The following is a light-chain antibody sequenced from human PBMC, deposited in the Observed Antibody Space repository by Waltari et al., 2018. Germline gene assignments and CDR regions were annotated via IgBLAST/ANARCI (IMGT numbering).Light chain of an antibody. CDR3: CSYAGSYTWV. V-gene: IGLV2-11*01. CDR2: DVS. CDR1: STAVGGYNY. Sequence: QSALTHPRPVSGSPGQSVTISCTGTSTAVGGYNYVPWYQQHPGKATQLMIYDVSKRPSGVPDRFSGTKSGNTASLTISGLQAEDEADYFCCSYAGSYTWVFGGGTKLTVL. J-gene: IGLJ3*02.